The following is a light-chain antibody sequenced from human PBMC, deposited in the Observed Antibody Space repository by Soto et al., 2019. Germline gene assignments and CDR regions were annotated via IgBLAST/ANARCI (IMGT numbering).Light chain of an antibody. CDR2: GAS. CDR3: QQYGSSGK. Sequence: EMVLTQSPGTLSLSPGERATLSCRASESVSSSYLAWYQQKPGQAPRLLIFGASSRATGTPDRFSGSGSGTDFTLTISRLEPEDFAVYYCQQYGSSGKFGQGTKVDIK. CDR1: ESVSSSY. V-gene: IGKV3-20*01. J-gene: IGKJ1*01.